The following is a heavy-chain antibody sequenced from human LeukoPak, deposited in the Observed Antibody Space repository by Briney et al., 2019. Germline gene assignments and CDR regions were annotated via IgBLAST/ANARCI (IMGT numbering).Heavy chain of an antibody. Sequence: PGGSLRLSCAASGFPLSSYSINWVRQAPGKGLEWVSYINIDSITVNYADSVKGRFTISRDNAKNSLYLQMNSLRAEDTAVYYCAKVRLVVVAATDNNWFDPWGQGTLVTVSS. V-gene: IGHV3-48*01. CDR3: AKVRLVVVAATDNNWFDP. CDR2: INIDSITV. D-gene: IGHD2-15*01. J-gene: IGHJ5*02. CDR1: GFPLSSYS.